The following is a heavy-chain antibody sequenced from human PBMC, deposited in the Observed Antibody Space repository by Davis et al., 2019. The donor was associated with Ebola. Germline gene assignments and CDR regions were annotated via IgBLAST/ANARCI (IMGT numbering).Heavy chain of an antibody. Sequence: GESLKISCKGSGYRFTNYWISWVRQMPGKGLEWMGRIALSDSDTRYRPSFQGHVTISVDKSISTTFLQWSSLEASDTAMYYCATHCSTTSCHAPSWGQGTLVTVSS. CDR1: GYRFTNYW. V-gene: IGHV5-10-1*01. D-gene: IGHD2-2*01. CDR2: IALSDSDT. CDR3: ATHCSTTSCHAPS. J-gene: IGHJ5*02.